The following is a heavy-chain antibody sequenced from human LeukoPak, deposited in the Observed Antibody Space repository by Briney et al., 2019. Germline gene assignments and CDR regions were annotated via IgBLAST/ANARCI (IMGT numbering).Heavy chain of an antibody. D-gene: IGHD5-18*01. CDR3: ARADTYLDY. J-gene: IGHJ4*02. CDR2: IYYSGST. CDR1: GGSISSYY. Sequence: SETLSLTCTVSGGSISSYYWSWIRQPPGKGLEWIGNIYYSGSTSYNPSLKSRVTISIDTSKNQFSLNLNSVTAADTAVYYCARADTYLDYWGQGILVTVSS. V-gene: IGHV4-30-4*08.